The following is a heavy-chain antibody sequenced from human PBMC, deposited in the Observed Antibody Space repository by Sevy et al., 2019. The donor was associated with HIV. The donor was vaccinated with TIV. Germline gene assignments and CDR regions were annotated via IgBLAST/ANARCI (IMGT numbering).Heavy chain of an antibody. CDR1: GFDFSIYS. J-gene: IGHJ4*02. CDR2: LSFGCGKI. CDR3: AIKGCTKPLEN. V-gene: IGHV3-23*01. D-gene: IGHD2-8*01. Sequence: GGSLRLSCAASGFDFSIYSMSWVRQAPGKGLEWVSTLSFGCGKINYADSVKGRFTFSRDNSKSSVYLQMNNMGVEDKVVYYCAIKGCTKPLENWGQGTLVTVSS.